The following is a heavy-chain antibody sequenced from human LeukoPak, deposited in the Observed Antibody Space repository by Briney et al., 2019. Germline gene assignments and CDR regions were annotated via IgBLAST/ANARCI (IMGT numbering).Heavy chain of an antibody. Sequence: PGGSLRLSCAASGFTFSSYWMSWVRQAPGKGLEWVANIKQDRSEKYYVDSVKGRFTISRDNAKNSLYLQMNSLRAEDTAVYYCARGKLLRYFDWLSYGMDVWGKGTTVTVSS. CDR3: ARGKLLRYFDWLSYGMDV. J-gene: IGHJ6*04. D-gene: IGHD3-9*01. V-gene: IGHV3-7*03. CDR2: IKQDRSEK. CDR1: GFTFSSYW.